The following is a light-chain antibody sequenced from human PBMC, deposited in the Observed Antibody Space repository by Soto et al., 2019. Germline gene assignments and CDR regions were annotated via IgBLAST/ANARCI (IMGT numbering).Light chain of an antibody. V-gene: IGKV2-28*01. CDR2: LGS. CDR1: QSLLHSNGYNY. J-gene: IGKJ4*01. Sequence: DIVMTQSPLSLPVTPGEAASISCRSSQSLLHSNGYNYVDWYLQKAGQSPHLLIYLGSNRASGVPDRFSGSGSGTDFTLTISRLEPEDFAVYYCQQYGNTHLTFGGGTKVDIK. CDR3: QQYGNTHLT.